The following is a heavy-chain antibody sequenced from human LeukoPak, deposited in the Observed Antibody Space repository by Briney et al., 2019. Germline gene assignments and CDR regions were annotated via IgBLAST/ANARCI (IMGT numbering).Heavy chain of an antibody. Sequence: SETLSLTCSVSGDSISTSSYYWGWIRQPPGKGLEWIGTIYYSGSTYYNPSLTSRVTISVDTSKNQFSLKLSSVTAADTAVYYCARDGSYYDGGIDYWGQGTLVTVSS. J-gene: IGHJ4*02. CDR2: IYYSGST. D-gene: IGHD1-26*01. CDR1: GDSISTSSYY. CDR3: ARDGSYYDGGIDY. V-gene: IGHV4-39*02.